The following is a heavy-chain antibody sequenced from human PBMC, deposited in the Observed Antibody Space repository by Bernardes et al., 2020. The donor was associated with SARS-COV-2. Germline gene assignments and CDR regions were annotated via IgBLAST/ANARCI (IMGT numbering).Heavy chain of an antibody. Sequence: GGSLRLSCVASGFTFNYYWMHWVRQVPGNGLMLVSRINYEGTTTNYADSVRGRFTMSRDNAQNMVYLEMDRLKVDDTAIYYCVRDPSGDGDSHFDYWGPGARVSVSS. CDR3: VRDPSGDGDSHFDY. J-gene: IGHJ4*02. CDR2: INYEGTTT. V-gene: IGHV3-74*01. CDR1: GFTFNYYW. D-gene: IGHD3-10*01.